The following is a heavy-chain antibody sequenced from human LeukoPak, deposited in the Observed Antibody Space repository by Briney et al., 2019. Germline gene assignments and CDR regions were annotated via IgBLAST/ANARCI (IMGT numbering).Heavy chain of an antibody. CDR3: ARSVHNWNDYFGY. V-gene: IGHV4-61*08. CDR1: GGSISSDGYY. J-gene: IGHJ4*01. Sequence: SETLSLTCTVSGGSISSDGYYWSWIRQPPGKGLEWIGYIYYSGSTNYNPSLKSRVTISVDTSKNQFSLKLSSVTAADTAVYYCARSVHNWNDYFGYWGQGTLVTVSS. D-gene: IGHD1-20*01. CDR2: IYYSGST.